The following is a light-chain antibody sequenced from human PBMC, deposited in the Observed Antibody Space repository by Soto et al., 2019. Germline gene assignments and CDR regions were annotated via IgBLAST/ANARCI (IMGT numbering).Light chain of an antibody. CDR1: ESISRH. V-gene: IGKV1-39*01. Sequence: DMQMTQSPSSLSASVGDRVTSTCRASESISRHLNWYQQKAGKAPKLLIYAASSLQNGVPSRFRGGGSGTDFTLIITNLQPEDFATYYCQQSYTTLSITFGQGTRLEIK. CDR2: AAS. CDR3: QQSYTTLSIT. J-gene: IGKJ5*01.